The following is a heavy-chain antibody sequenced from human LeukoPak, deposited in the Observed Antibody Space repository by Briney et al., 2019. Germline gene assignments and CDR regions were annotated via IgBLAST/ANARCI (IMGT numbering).Heavy chain of an antibody. D-gene: IGHD5-18*01. CDR1: GFTFSTYA. CDR3: AKDRASSRYNGLDV. J-gene: IGHJ6*02. V-gene: IGHV3-23*01. CDR2: ISGNSGTT. Sequence: PGGSLRHSCAASGFTFSTYAMSWVRQAPGKGLEWVSAISGNSGTTNYADSVKGRFTISRDNSKNTVYLQMNSLRVEDTARYYCAKDRASSRYNGLDVWGQGTTVTVSS.